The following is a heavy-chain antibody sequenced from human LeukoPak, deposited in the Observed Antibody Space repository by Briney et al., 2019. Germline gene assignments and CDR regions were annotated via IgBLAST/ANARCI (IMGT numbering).Heavy chain of an antibody. CDR1: GGSISSSSYY. J-gene: IGHJ4*02. CDR3: ASYLGYCSSTSCYGYFDY. CDR2: IYYSGST. D-gene: IGHD2-2*01. Sequence: SETLSLTCTVSGGSISSSSYYWGWIRQPPGKGLEWIGSIYYSGSTYYNPSLKSRVTISVDTSKNQFSLKLSSVTAADTAVYYCASYLGYCSSTSCYGYFDYWGQGTLVTVSS. V-gene: IGHV4-39*01.